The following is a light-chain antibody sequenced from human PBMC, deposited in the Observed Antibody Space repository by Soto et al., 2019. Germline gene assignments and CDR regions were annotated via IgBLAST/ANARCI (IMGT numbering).Light chain of an antibody. CDR3: QQYGSSPLT. J-gene: IGKJ4*01. V-gene: IGKV3-20*01. CDR1: QSVSSSY. CDR2: DAS. Sequence: EIVLTQSPGTLSLSPGERDTLSCRASQSVSSSYLAWYQQKPGQAPRLLIYDASSRATGIPDRISGSGSGTDFTLTTSRLEPEDFVVYYCQQYGSSPLTFGGGTKVDIK.